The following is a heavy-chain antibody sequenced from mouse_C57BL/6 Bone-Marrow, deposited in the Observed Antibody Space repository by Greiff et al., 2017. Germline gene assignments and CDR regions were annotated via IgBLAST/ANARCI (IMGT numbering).Heavy chain of an antibody. CDR2: IRLKSDNYAT. J-gene: IGHJ4*01. D-gene: IGHD4-1*01. V-gene: IGHV6-3*01. CDR1: GFTFSNYW. Sequence: EVQGVESGGGLVQPGGSMKLSCVASGFTFSNYWMNWVRQSPEKGLEWVAQIRLKSDNYATHYAESVKGRFTISRDDSKSSVYLQMNNLRAEDTGSDYCTELGPHYAMDYWGQGTSVTVSS. CDR3: TELGPHYAMDY.